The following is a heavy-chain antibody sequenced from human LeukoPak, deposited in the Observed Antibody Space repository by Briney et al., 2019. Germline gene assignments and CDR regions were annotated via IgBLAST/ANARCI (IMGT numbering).Heavy chain of an antibody. V-gene: IGHV4-30-4*08. D-gene: IGHD3-3*01. J-gene: IGHJ4*02. CDR2: IYYSGST. CDR1: GGSISSGDYY. Sequence: SQTLSLTCTVSGGSISSGDYYWSWIRQPPGRGLEWIGYIYYSGSTYYNPSLKSRVTISVDTSKNQFSLKLSSVTAADTAVYYCARTSGYDFWSGYYRSDYWGRGTLVTVSS. CDR3: ARTSGYDFWSGYYRSDY.